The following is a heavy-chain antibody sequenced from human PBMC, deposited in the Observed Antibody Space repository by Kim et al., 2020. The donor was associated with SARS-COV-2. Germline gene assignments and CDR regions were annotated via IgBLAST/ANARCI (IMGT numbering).Heavy chain of an antibody. CDR1: GYTFTSYY. Sequence: ASVKVSCKASGYTFTSYYMHWVRQAPGQGLEWMGIINPSGGSTSYAQQFQGRVTMTRDTSTSTVYMELSSLRSEDTAVYYCARDGRITIFGVVPIRGNYYYMDVWGKGTTVTVSS. CDR3: ARDGRITIFGVVPIRGNYYYMDV. CDR2: INPSGGST. J-gene: IGHJ6*03. D-gene: IGHD3-3*01. V-gene: IGHV1-46*01.